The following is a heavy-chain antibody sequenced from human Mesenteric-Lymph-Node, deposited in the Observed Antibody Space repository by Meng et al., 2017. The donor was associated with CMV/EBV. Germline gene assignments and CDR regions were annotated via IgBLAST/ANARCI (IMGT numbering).Heavy chain of an antibody. CDR2: VSWNSGSI. CDR1: GFTFDDYA. Sequence: SLKISCAASGFTFDDYAMHWVRQTPGKGLEWVSGVSWNSGSISYADSVKGRFTISRDNSKSTVYLQMNDLRAEDTAVYYCARRVHCFDYWGQGTLVTVSS. J-gene: IGHJ4*02. D-gene: IGHD3-3*01. V-gene: IGHV3-9*01. CDR3: ARRVHCFDY.